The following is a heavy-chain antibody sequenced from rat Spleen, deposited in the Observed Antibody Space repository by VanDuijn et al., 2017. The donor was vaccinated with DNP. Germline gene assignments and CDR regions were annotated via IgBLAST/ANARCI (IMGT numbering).Heavy chain of an antibody. CDR2: ISYDGSST. Sequence: EVQLVGSGGGLVQSGRSLKLSCAGSGFTFSDYNMAWVRQAPKKGLEWVATISYDGSSTYYRDSVKGRFTISRDNAKRTLYLQMDSLRSEDTAAYYCARGGGSYPQGYFDFWGPGTMVTVSS. J-gene: IGHJ1*01. V-gene: IGHV5-7*01. CDR1: GFTFSDYN. D-gene: IGHD1-12*02. CDR3: ARGGGSYPQGYFDF.